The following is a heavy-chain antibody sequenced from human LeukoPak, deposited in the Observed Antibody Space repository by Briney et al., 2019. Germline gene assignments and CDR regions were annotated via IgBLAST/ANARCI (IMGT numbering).Heavy chain of an antibody. CDR1: GITASSYA. V-gene: IGHV3-23*01. J-gene: IGHJ3*02. CDR3: AKDPNGDYIGAFDM. Sequence: GGSLRLSCAASGITASSYAMTWVRQAPGKGLEWVSSIRGSGDRTMYADSVKGRFTISRDNFKNTLYLQMNSLRAEDTAVYHCAKDPNGDYIGAFDMWGQGTMVTVSS. CDR2: IRGSGDRT. D-gene: IGHD4-17*01.